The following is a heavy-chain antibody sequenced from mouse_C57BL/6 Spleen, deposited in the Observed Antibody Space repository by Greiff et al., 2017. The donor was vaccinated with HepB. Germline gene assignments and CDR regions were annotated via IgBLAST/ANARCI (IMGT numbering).Heavy chain of an antibody. D-gene: IGHD2-4*01. CDR2: INPNNGGT. CDR3: ARSGYDYDEGYYYAMDY. V-gene: IGHV1-22*01. Sequence: VQLQQSGPELVKPGASVKMSCKASGYTFTDYNMHWVKQSHGKSLEWIGYINPNNGGTSYNQKFKGKATLTVNKSSSTAYMELRSLTSEDSAVYYCARSGYDYDEGYYYAMDYWGQGTSVTVSS. J-gene: IGHJ4*01. CDR1: GYTFTDYN.